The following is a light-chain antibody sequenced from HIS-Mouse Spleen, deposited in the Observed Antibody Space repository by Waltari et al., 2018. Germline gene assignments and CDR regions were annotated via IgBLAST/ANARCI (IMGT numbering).Light chain of an antibody. J-gene: IGLJ2*01. Sequence: SYELTQPPSLSVSPVQTARITCSGDALPKKYAYWYQQKTGQAPVLVIYEDSKQPPGIPERFSGSSSGTMAPLTISGAQVEDEADYYCYSTDSSGNHRVFGGGTKLTVL. CDR1: ALPKKY. V-gene: IGLV3-10*01. CDR2: EDS. CDR3: YSTDSSGNHRV.